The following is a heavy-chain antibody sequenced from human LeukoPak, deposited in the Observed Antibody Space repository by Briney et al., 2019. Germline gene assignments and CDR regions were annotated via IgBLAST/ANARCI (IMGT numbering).Heavy chain of an antibody. CDR2: INTDGSST. CDR1: GFTYSSYW. Sequence: PGGSLRLSCAASGFTYSSYWMHWVRQAPGKGLVWVSRINTDGSSTSYADSVKGRLTISRDNAKNTLYLQMNSLRDEDTAVYYCARGPGYSNNWIPDYWGQGTLVTVSS. D-gene: IGHD6-13*01. CDR3: ARGPGYSNNWIPDY. V-gene: IGHV3-74*01. J-gene: IGHJ4*02.